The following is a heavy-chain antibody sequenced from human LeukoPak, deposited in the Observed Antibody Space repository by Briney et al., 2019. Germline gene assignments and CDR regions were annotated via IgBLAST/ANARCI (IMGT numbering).Heavy chain of an antibody. D-gene: IGHD6-13*01. Sequence: ETLSLTCTVSGGSISSYYWSWIRQPPGKGLEWIGDIYYSGRTNYNPSLKSRVTISVDTSKNQFSLKLSSLTAADTAVYYCARTTEAHSWRTRYYDCYMDVWGKGTTVTVSS. J-gene: IGHJ6*03. V-gene: IGHV4-59*01. CDR3: ARTTEAHSWRTRYYDCYMDV. CDR1: GGSISSYY. CDR2: IYYSGRT.